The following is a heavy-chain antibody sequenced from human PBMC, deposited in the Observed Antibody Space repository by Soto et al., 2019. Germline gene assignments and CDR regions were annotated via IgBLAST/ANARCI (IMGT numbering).Heavy chain of an antibody. CDR1: GFTVSSNY. V-gene: IGHV3-66*01. CDR2: IYSGDST. Sequence: PGGSLRLSCAASGFTVSSNYMSWVRQAPGKGLEWVSVIYSGDSTYYADSVKGRFTISRDNSKNTLYLQMNSLRAEDTAVYYCARGIYYDFWSGYYTTPWFDPWGQGTLVTVSS. D-gene: IGHD3-3*01. CDR3: ARGIYYDFWSGYYTTPWFDP. J-gene: IGHJ5*02.